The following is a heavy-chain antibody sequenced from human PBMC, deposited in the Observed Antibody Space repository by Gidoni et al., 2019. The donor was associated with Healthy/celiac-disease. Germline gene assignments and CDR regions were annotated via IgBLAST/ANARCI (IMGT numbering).Heavy chain of an antibody. CDR2: IKQEGSEK. CDR1: GFTFSSYW. Sequence: EVQLVESGGGLVQPGGSLGLSCAASGFTFSSYWMSWVRQAPGKGLEWVANIKQEGSEKYYGDSVKGRFTISRDNAKNSLYLQMNSLRAEDTAVYYCARDEGYYDSSGYVWGQGTLVTVSS. D-gene: IGHD3-22*01. J-gene: IGHJ4*02. V-gene: IGHV3-7*01. CDR3: ARDEGYYDSSGYV.